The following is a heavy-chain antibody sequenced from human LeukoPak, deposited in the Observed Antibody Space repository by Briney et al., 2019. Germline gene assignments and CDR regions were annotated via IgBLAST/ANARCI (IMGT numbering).Heavy chain of an antibody. Sequence: PSETLSLTCAVYGGSFSGYYWSWIRQPPGKGLEWIGEINHSGSTNYNPSLKSRVTISVDTSKNQFSLKLSSVTAADTAVYYCAWQGVDTGGYWGQGTLVTVSS. CDR3: AWQGVDTGGY. D-gene: IGHD5-18*01. CDR1: GGSFSGYY. J-gene: IGHJ4*02. V-gene: IGHV4-34*01. CDR2: INHSGST.